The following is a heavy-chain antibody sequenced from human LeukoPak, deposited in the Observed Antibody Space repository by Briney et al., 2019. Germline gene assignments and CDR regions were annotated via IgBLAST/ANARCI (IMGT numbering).Heavy chain of an antibody. CDR2: LSGSGITT. CDR3: AKGIYSSGWSYFDY. D-gene: IGHD6-19*01. CDR1: GFTFNNSA. J-gene: IGHJ4*01. V-gene: IGHV3-23*01. Sequence: GGSLRLSCAASGFTFNNSAMSWVRQAPGKGLEWVSSLSGSGITTYYADSVKGRFTISRDNSKNTLYLQMNSLRAEDTAVKSCAKGIYSSGWSYFDYWGHGTLVTVSS.